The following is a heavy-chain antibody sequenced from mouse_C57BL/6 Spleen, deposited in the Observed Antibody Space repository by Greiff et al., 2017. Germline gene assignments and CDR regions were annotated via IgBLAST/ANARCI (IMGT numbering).Heavy chain of an antibody. Sequence: QVQLQQPGAELVKPGASVKMSCKASGYTFTSYWITWVKQRPGQGLEWIGDIYPGSGSTNYNEKFKSKATLTVDTSSSTAYMQLSSLTSEDSAVYYCARKDYSNDGWYFDVWGTGTTVTVSS. V-gene: IGHV1-55*01. CDR3: ARKDYSNDGWYFDV. J-gene: IGHJ1*03. CDR2: IYPGSGST. D-gene: IGHD2-12*01. CDR1: GYTFTSYW.